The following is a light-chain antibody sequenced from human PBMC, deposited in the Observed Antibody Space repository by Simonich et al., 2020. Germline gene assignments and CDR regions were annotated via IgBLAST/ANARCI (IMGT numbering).Light chain of an antibody. J-gene: IGLJ2*01. CDR1: SGSIAHNY. CDR2: EDN. V-gene: IGLV6-57*01. CDR3: QSYDSSNQV. Sequence: NFMLTQPHSVSESPGKTVTISCTRSSGSIAHNYVQWYQQRPGRSPTTVIYEDNQRPSGVPDRFSGSIDSSSNSASLTISGLKTEDEADYYCQSYDSSNQVFGGGTKLTFL.